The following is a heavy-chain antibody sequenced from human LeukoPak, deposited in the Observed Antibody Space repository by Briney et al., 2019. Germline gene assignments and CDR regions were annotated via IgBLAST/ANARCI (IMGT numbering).Heavy chain of an antibody. Sequence: GGSLRLSCAASGFTFSSYAMSWVRQAPGKGLEWVSAISGSGGSTYYADSVKGRFTISRDNSKNTLYLQMNSLRAEDTAVYYCARAEVVEWLPFDYWGQGTLVTVSS. CDR3: ARAEVVEWLPFDY. CDR2: ISGSGGST. V-gene: IGHV3-23*01. D-gene: IGHD3-3*01. J-gene: IGHJ4*02. CDR1: GFTFSSYA.